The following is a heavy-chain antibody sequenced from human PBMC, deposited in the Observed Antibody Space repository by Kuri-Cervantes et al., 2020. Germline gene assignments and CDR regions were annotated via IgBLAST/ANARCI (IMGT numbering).Heavy chain of an antibody. D-gene: IGHD6-13*01. Sequence: SETLCLTCTISGGSISSYYRSWIRQPPGKGLEWIGYIYYSGSTNYNPSLKSRVTISVDTSKNQFSLKLSSVTAADTAVYYCARGPNSSSWMGDWFDPWGQGTLVTVSS. CDR1: GGSISSYY. CDR3: ARGPNSSSWMGDWFDP. J-gene: IGHJ5*02. CDR2: IYYSGST. V-gene: IGHV4-59*01.